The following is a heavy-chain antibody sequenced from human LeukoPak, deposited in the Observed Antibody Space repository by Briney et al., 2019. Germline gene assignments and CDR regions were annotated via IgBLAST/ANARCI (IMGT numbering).Heavy chain of an antibody. Sequence: PSETLSLTCTVSGGSISRSSYYWGWIRQPPGKGLEWIGSIYYNGNTYYNPSLKSRVTISVDTSKNHFSLNLNSVTAADTAVYYCARHRVSSSGWYDFDYWGQGTLVTVSS. V-gene: IGHV4-39*01. CDR1: GGSISRSSYY. J-gene: IGHJ4*02. CDR2: IYYNGNT. D-gene: IGHD6-13*01. CDR3: ARHRVSSSGWYDFDY.